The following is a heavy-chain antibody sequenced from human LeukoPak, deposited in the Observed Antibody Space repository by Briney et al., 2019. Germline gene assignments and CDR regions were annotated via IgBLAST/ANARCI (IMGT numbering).Heavy chain of an antibody. Sequence: SQTLSLTCAISGDSVSSNSAAWNWIRQSPSGGLEWLGCTYYRSKWYNDYAVSVKSRITINPDTSKNQFSLQLNSVTPEDTAVYYCARALWGSGSYWGYFDYWGQGTLVTVSS. CDR1: GDSVSSNSAA. D-gene: IGHD3-10*01. J-gene: IGHJ4*02. V-gene: IGHV6-1*01. CDR2: TYYRSKWYN. CDR3: ARALWGSGSYWGYFDY.